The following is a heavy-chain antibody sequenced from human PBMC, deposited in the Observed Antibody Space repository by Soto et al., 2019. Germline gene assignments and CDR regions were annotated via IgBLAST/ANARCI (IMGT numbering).Heavy chain of an antibody. CDR2: IIRVFGTA. CDR1: GGTFSSHA. CDR3: TSSIFGVAYHYGMDV. Sequence: PSVKVSCKASGGTFSSHAISWVRQAPGQGLEWMGGIIRVFGTANYAQKFQGRVTITADESTSTAYMELSSLRSEDTAVYYCTSSIFGVAYHYGMDVWGQGTTVTVSS. V-gene: IGHV1-69*13. J-gene: IGHJ6*02. D-gene: IGHD3-3*01.